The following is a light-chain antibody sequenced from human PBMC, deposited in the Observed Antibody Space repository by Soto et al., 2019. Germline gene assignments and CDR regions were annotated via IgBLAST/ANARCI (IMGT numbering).Light chain of an antibody. CDR3: CSYAGSSTPYWV. Sequence: QSALTQPASVSGSPGQSITISCTGTSSDVGSYNLVSWYQQHPGKAPKLMIYEGSKRPSGVSNRFSGSKSGNMASLTISGLQAEDEADYYCCSYAGSSTPYWVFGGGTKLTVL. CDR1: SSDVGSYNL. V-gene: IGLV2-23*01. J-gene: IGLJ3*02. CDR2: EGS.